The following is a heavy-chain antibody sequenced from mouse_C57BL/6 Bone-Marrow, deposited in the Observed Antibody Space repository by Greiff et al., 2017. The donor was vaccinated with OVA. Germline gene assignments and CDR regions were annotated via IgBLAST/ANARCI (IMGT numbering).Heavy chain of an antibody. J-gene: IGHJ3*01. CDR2: ISDGGSYT. CDR1: GFTFSSYA. Sequence: EVMLVESGGGLVKPGGSLKLSCAASGFTFSSYAMSWVRQTPEKRLEWVATISDGGSYTYYPDNVKGRFTISRDNAKNNLYLQMSHLKSEDTAMYYCARDYYGSSSLRFAYWGQGTLVTVSA. D-gene: IGHD1-1*01. CDR3: ARDYYGSSSLRFAY. V-gene: IGHV5-4*01.